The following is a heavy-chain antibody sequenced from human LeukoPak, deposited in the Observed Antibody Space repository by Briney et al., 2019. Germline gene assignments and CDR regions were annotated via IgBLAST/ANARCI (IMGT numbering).Heavy chain of an antibody. J-gene: IGHJ4*02. Sequence: PSETLSLTCTVSGGSISSGGYYWSWIRQHPGKGLEWIGYIYYSGSTYYNPSLKSRVTISVDTSKNQFSLKLSSVTAADTAVYYCARGWLVTRDKIPLDYWGQGTLVTVSS. V-gene: IGHV4-31*03. CDR1: GGSISSGGYY. D-gene: IGHD6-19*01. CDR2: IYYSGST. CDR3: ARGWLVTRDKIPLDY.